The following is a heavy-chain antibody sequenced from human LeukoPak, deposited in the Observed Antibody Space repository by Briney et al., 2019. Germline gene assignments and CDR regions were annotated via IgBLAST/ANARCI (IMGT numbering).Heavy chain of an antibody. Sequence: ASVKVSCKASGYTFTSYDINWVRHATGQGLEWMGWMNPNSGNTGYAQKFQGRVTMTRNTSISTAYMELSSLRSEDTAVYYCARGAEAGHNFDYWGQGTLVTVSS. CDR2: MNPNSGNT. V-gene: IGHV1-8*01. J-gene: IGHJ4*02. D-gene: IGHD6-19*01. CDR1: GYTFTSYD. CDR3: ARGAEAGHNFDY.